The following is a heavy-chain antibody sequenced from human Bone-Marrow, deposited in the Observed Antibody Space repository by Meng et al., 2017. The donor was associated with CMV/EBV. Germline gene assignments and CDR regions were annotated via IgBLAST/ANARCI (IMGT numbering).Heavy chain of an antibody. CDR1: GFTFSNFA. CDR3: VSGVTN. D-gene: IGHD2-8*01. CDR2: IRTDGSEK. V-gene: IGHV3-30*02. J-gene: IGHJ4*02. Sequence: GESLKISCAASGFTFSNFAFHWVRQAPGKGLEWVAFIRTDGSEKYYAESVKGRFTISRDDSKNTLYLQLDNLRPEDTAVFYCVSGVTNWGRGTLVTVS.